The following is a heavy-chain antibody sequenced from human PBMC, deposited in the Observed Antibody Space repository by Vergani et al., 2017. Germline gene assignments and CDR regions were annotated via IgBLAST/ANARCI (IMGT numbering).Heavy chain of an antibody. CDR1: GYSISSGYY. V-gene: IGHV4-38-2*01. J-gene: IGHJ6*02. CDR3: ASSRILYYYGMNV. D-gene: IGHD5-18*01. CDR2: IYHSGST. Sequence: QVQLQESGPGLVKPSETLSLTCAVSGYSISSGYYWGWIRQPPGEGLEWIGSIYHSGSTYYNPSLKSRVTISVDTSKNQFSLKLSSVTAADTAVYYCASSRILYYYGMNVWGQGTTVTVSS.